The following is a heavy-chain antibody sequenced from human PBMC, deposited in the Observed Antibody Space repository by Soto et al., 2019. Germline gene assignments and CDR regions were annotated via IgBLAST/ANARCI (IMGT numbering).Heavy chain of an antibody. D-gene: IGHD3-22*01. CDR1: VGYFSGYA. V-gene: IGHV4-34*01. CDR3: VRLIGNSWLDY. CDR2: INHRGSA. J-gene: IGHJ4*02. Sequence: SETLCLTCAVDVGYFSGYAWSWIRQPPGKGLEWIGEINHRGSANYSPSLKSRVTMSVDTSKNQFSLQLNSVTPEDTAVYYCVRLIGNSWLDYWGQGTPVTVSS.